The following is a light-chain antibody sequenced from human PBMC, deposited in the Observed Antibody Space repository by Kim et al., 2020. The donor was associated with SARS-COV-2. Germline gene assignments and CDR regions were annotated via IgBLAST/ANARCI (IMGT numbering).Light chain of an antibody. Sequence: VTVNCSGSSSNVGRNTVSWYQHLPRTAPKVLIYGDNQRPSVVPDRLSVSRSGTSASLAISGLQSEDEAEYYCATWDDSLNGYVFGIGTKVTVL. V-gene: IGLV1-44*01. CDR2: GDN. CDR1: SSNVGRNT. CDR3: ATWDDSLNGYV. J-gene: IGLJ1*01.